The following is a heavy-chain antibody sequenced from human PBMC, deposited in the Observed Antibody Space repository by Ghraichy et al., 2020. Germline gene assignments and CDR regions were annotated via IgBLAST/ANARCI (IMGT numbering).Heavy chain of an antibody. D-gene: IGHD6-19*01. V-gene: IGHV3-64D*09. CDR3: VKEGRSSGWYPLRYYYYYMDV. CDR1: GFTFSSYA. CDR2: ISSNGGST. Sequence: GGSLRLSCPASGFTFSSYAMHWVRQAPGKGLEYVSAISSNGGSTYYADSVKGRFTISRDNSKNTLYLQMSSLRAEDTAVYYCVKEGRSSGWYPLRYYYYYMDVWGKGTTVTVSS. J-gene: IGHJ6*03.